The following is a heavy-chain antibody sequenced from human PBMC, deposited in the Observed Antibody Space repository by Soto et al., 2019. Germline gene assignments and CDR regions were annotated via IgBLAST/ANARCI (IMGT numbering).Heavy chain of an antibody. J-gene: IGHJ4*02. CDR1: GYSFTTHW. CDR2: FDPSDSYS. Sequence: GESLKISCKASGYSFTTHWIGRVRQMPGKGLGWMGRFDPSDSYSNYSPSFQGHVTFSADKSKSTAYLQWNSLRASDTAMYYCARYPREFPFDFWGQGTMVTVSS. CDR3: ARYPREFPFDF. V-gene: IGHV5-10-1*01.